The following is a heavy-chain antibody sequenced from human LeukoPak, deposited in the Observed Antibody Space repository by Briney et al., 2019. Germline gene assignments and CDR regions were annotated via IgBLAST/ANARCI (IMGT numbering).Heavy chain of an antibody. CDR3: ARGAAPYYYDSSGSPGVVY. CDR1: GYTFTSYD. V-gene: IGHV1-8*01. D-gene: IGHD3-22*01. J-gene: IGHJ4*02. CDR2: MNPNSGNT. Sequence: ASVKVSCKASGYTFTSYDINWVRQATGQGLEWMGWMNPNSGNTGYAQKFQGRVTMTRNTSISTAYMELSSLRSEDTAVYYCARGAAPYYYDSSGSPGVVYRGQGTLVTVSS.